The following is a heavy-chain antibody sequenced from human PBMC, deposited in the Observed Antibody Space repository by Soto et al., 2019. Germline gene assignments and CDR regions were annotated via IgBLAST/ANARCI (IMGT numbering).Heavy chain of an antibody. CDR3: VRQLSFVVGTLTTREHFFQR. V-gene: IGHV3-30*04. CDR1: GFTFNTYA. CDR2: VSSDGKDK. D-gene: IGHD2-21*02. Sequence: LVESGGGVAQPGKSQTLSCAASGFTFNTYAFHWVRQAPGKGLEWVAVVSSDGKDKFYADSVSGRFTISRDDSKDTLFLHMNSLRTEDTAVYFCVRQLSFVVGTLTTREHFFQRWGRGTLVTVSS. J-gene: IGHJ1*01.